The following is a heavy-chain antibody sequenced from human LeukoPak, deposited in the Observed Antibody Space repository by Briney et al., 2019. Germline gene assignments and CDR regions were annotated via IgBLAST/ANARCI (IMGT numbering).Heavy chain of an antibody. Sequence: GGSLRLSCAASGFTLSSYGMHWVRQAPGKRLEWVAVIWYDGSNKYYADSVKGRFTISRDNSKNTLYLQMNSLRAEDTAVYYCARDLYYYDSSGYVDYWGQGTLVTVSS. J-gene: IGHJ4*02. CDR3: ARDLYYYDSSGYVDY. CDR2: IWYDGSNK. V-gene: IGHV3-33*01. CDR1: GFTLSSYG. D-gene: IGHD3-22*01.